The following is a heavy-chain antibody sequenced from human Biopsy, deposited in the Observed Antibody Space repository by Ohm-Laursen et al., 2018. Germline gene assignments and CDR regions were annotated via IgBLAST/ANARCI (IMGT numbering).Heavy chain of an antibody. CDR3: ARGSNEYGGLYFPH. D-gene: IGHD4-23*01. CDR2: ISYTGYT. Sequence: SDTLSLTCTVSGDSFTGHYWSWIRQPPGKGLEWIGHISYTGYTSYNASLKSRVTISVDTSRNHFSLRLSSLTAADTAVYYCARGSNEYGGLYFPHWGQGTLVTVSS. J-gene: IGHJ1*01. V-gene: IGHV4-59*11. CDR1: GDSFTGHY.